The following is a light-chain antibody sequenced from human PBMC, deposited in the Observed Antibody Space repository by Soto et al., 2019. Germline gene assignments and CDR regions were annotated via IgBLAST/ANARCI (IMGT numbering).Light chain of an antibody. CDR1: SSDVGGYNY. V-gene: IGLV2-14*01. J-gene: IGLJ2*01. CDR3: SSYTSSSTL. CDR2: DVS. Sequence: QSALTQPASVSGSPGQSITISCTETSSDVGGYNYVSWYQQHPGKAPKLMIYDVSNRPSGVSNRFSGSKSGNTASLTISGLQAEDEADYYCSSYTSSSTLFGGGTTLTVL.